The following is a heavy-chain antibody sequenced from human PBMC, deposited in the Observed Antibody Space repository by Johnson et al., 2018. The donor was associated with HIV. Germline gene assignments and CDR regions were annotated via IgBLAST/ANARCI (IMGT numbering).Heavy chain of an antibody. J-gene: IGHJ3*02. CDR1: GFTVSYNY. CDR3: TTWPYYYDTSEDACDI. CDR2: ISGSGGST. V-gene: IGHV3-23*04. Sequence: VQLVESGGGVVQPGGSLRLSCVASGFTVSYNYMNWVRQAPGKGLEWVSAISGSGGSTYYADSVKGRFTISRDNSKNTLYLKMNSLKTEDTAVYYCTTWPYYYDTSEDACDIWGQGTMVTVSS. D-gene: IGHD3-22*01.